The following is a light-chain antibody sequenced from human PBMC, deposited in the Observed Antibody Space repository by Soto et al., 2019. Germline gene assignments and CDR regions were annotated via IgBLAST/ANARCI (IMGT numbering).Light chain of an antibody. J-gene: IGKJ3*01. CDR3: QQYGGSPFT. V-gene: IGKV3-20*01. CDR1: QTVTSSY. Sequence: EIVSTQSPGTLSLSPGERVTLSCRASQTVTSSYLGWYQQKPGQAPRLLIYGASSRATGVPDRFSGSGSGTDFTLTISRLEPEDFAVYYCQQYGGSPFTFGPGTKVDIK. CDR2: GAS.